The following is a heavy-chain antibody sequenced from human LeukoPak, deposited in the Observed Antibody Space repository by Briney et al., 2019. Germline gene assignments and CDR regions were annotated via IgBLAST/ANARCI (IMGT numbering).Heavy chain of an antibody. CDR1: GYTFTSYW. Sequence: ASVKVSCKASGYTFTSYWIQWVRQAPGQGLEWMGLINPSDGSIAYTQKFQGRVIMTWDTSTSTVYMDLSSLRSDDTAVYYCARAPRNSSTMLDYWGQGTLVTVSS. CDR2: INPSDGSI. CDR3: ARAPRNSSTMLDY. V-gene: IGHV1-46*01. J-gene: IGHJ4*02. D-gene: IGHD6-13*01.